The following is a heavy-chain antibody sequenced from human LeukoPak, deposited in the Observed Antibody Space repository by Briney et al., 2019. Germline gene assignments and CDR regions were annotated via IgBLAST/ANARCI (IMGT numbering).Heavy chain of an antibody. D-gene: IGHD3-22*01. Sequence: PSETLSRTCTVSGGSISSYYWSWIRQLAGKGLEWIGRIYTSGSTNYNPSLKSRVTMSVDTSKNQFSLKLSSVTAADTAVYYCARERGYYYDSSGYYFGWFDPWGQGTLVTVSS. CDR2: IYTSGST. CDR3: ARERGYYYDSSGYYFGWFDP. J-gene: IGHJ5*02. V-gene: IGHV4-4*07. CDR1: GGSISSYY.